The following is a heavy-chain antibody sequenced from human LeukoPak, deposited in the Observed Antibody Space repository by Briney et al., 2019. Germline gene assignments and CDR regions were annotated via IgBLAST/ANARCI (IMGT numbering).Heavy chain of an antibody. D-gene: IGHD3-10*01. CDR1: GGSFSGYY. CDR2: INHSGST. V-gene: IGHV4-34*01. CDR3: ARVAVNGVDAFDI. J-gene: IGHJ3*02. Sequence: SETLSLTCAVYGGSFSGYYWSWIRQPPGKGLEWIGEINHSGSTNYNPSLKSRVTISVDTSKNQFSLKLSSVTAADTAVYYCARVAVNGVDAFDIWGQGTMVTVSS.